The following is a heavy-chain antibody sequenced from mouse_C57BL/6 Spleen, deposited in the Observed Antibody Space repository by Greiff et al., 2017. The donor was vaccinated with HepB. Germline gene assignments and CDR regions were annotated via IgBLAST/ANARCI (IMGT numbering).Heavy chain of an antibody. Sequence: EVQLQQSGPELVKPGASVKMSCKASGYTFTDYNMHWVKQSHGKSLEWIGYINPNNGGTSYNQKFKGKATLTVNKSSSTAYMELRSLTSEDSAVYYCARPYYYGSNGMDYWGQGTSVTVSS. CDR2: INPNNGGT. CDR3: ARPYYYGSNGMDY. J-gene: IGHJ4*01. V-gene: IGHV1-22*01. CDR1: GYTFTDYN. D-gene: IGHD1-1*01.